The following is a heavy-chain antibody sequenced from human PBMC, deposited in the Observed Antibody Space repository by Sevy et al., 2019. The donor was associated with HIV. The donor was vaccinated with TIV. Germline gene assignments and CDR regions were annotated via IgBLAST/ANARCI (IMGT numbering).Heavy chain of an antibody. Sequence: GGSLRLSCAVSGFTFNTYNMNWVRQAPGKGLEWVSYISYTSTTIYYVDCVRGRFTISGENSKNTLYLQLNSLRGEDTAVYYCAISDATSRFGYYYFAMDFWGQGTSVTVSS. V-gene: IGHV3-48*01. CDR1: GFTFNTYN. D-gene: IGHD3-22*01. CDR3: AISDATSRFGYYYFAMDF. CDR2: ISYTSTTI. J-gene: IGHJ6*02.